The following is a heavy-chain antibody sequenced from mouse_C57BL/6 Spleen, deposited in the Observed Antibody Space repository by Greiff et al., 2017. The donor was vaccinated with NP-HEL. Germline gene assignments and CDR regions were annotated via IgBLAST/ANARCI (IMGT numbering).Heavy chain of an antibody. D-gene: IGHD1-1*01. J-gene: IGHJ3*01. CDR2: IWWDADK. V-gene: IGHV8-8*01. CDR3: ARIEDYYGSSQAWFAY. Sequence: QVTLNVCGPGILQPSQTLSLTCSFSGFSLSTFGMGVGWIRQPSGKGLEWLAHIWWDADKYYNPALKRRLTISKDTSKNQVFLKIANVYTADTATYYCARIEDYYGSSQAWFAYWGQGTLVTVSA. CDR1: GFSLSTFGMG.